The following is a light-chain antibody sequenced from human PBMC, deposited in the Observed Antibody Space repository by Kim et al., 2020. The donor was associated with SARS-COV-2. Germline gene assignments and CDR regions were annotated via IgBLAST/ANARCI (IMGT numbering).Light chain of an antibody. J-gene: IGKJ1*01. Sequence: VLTQSPGTLSLSSGERGTLSCRASQSVSSSDLAWYQQKPGQAPRLLIFGASNRATGIPDRFSGSGSGTDFTLTISRLEPEDFAVYYCHLYGTSPWTFGQGTKVDIK. CDR3: HLYGTSPWT. CDR2: GAS. V-gene: IGKV3-20*01. CDR1: QSVSSSD.